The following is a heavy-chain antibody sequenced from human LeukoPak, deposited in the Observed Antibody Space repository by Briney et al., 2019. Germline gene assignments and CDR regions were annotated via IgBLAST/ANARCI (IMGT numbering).Heavy chain of an antibody. CDR2: INPNSGGT. Sequence: ASVKVSCKASGYTFTGYYMHWVRQAPGQGLEWMGWINPNSGGTNYAQKFQGRVTMTRDTSISTAYMELSRLRSDDTAVYYCARNYSPYCSSTSCKTAHDIGGKGTMVTVSS. CDR1: GYTFTGYY. J-gene: IGHJ3*02. V-gene: IGHV1-2*02. D-gene: IGHD2-2*01. CDR3: ARNYSPYCSSTSCKTAHDI.